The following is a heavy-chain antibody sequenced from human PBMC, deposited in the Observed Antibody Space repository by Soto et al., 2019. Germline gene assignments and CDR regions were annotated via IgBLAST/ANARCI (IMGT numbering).Heavy chain of an antibody. CDR2: INSDGSST. Sequence: GGSLRLSCAASGFTFSTYWMHWVRQAPGKGLVWVSRINSDGSSTYYADSVKGRFTISRDNSKNTLYLQMNSLRAEDTAVYYCVKDQLGGWDYYYYYYGMDVWGQGTTVTVSS. CDR3: VKDQLGGWDYYYYYYGMDV. CDR1: GFTFSTYW. V-gene: IGHV3-74*01. D-gene: IGHD6-19*01. J-gene: IGHJ6*02.